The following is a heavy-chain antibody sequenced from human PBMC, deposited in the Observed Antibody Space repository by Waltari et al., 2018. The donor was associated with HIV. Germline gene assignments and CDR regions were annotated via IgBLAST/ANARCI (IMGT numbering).Heavy chain of an antibody. CDR2: ISWNSGSI. V-gene: IGHV3-9*01. J-gene: IGHJ4*02. D-gene: IGHD6-13*01. CDR1: GFTFDDYA. Sequence: EVQLVESGGGLVQPGRSLRLSCAASGFTFDDYAMHWVRQAPGKGLEWVSGISWNSGSIGYADSVKGRFTISRDNAKNSLYLQMNSLRAEDTALYYCAKDSWAEGYWGQGTLVTVSS. CDR3: AKDSWAEGY.